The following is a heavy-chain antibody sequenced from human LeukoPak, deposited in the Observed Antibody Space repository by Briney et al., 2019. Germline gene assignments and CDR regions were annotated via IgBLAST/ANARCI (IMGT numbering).Heavy chain of an antibody. V-gene: IGHV1-2*02. CDR3: ARDRRGTSTENAFDY. CDR1: GYTFTGYY. CDR2: INPNSGGT. J-gene: IGHJ4*02. Sequence: ASVKVSCKASGYTFTGYYMHWVRQAPGQGLEWMGWINPNSGGTNYAQKFQGRVTMTRDTSISTAYMELSRLRSDDKAVYYCARDRRGTSTENAFDYWGQGTLVTVSS. D-gene: IGHD2-2*01.